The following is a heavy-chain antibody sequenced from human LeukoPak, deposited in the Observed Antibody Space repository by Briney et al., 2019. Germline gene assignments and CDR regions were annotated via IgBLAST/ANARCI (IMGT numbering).Heavy chain of an antibody. CDR2: ISGSGGST. D-gene: IGHD1-26*01. CDR3: AKEGYSGSYSGDAFDI. J-gene: IGHJ3*02. V-gene: IGHV3-23*01. CDR1: GFTFSSYA. Sequence: GGSLRLSCAASGFTFSSYAMSWVRQAPGKGLEWVSAISGSGGSTYYADSVKGRFTISRDNSKNTLCLQMNSLRAEDTAVYYCAKEGYSGSYSGDAFDIWGQGTMVTVSS.